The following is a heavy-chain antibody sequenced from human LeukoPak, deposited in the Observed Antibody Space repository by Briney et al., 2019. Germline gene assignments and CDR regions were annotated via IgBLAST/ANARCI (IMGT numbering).Heavy chain of an antibody. J-gene: IGHJ6*02. CDR3: AREYGQWLVRSYYYYGMDV. CDR1: GGSFSGYY. D-gene: IGHD6-19*01. V-gene: IGHV4-34*01. Sequence: SETLSLTCAVYGGSFSGYYWSWIRQPPGKGLEWIGEINHSGSTNYNPSLKSRVTISVDTSKNQFSLKLSSVTAADTAVYYCAREYGQWLVRSYYYYGMDVWGQGTTVTVSS. CDR2: INHSGST.